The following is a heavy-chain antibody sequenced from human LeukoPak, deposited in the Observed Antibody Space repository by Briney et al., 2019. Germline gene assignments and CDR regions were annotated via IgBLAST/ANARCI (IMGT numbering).Heavy chain of an antibody. V-gene: IGHV1-8*01. D-gene: IGHD7-27*01. CDR2: MSPNSGDT. CDR3: VRTPPNWGFDY. J-gene: IGHJ4*02. CDR1: GYTFTSHD. Sequence: GASVTVSCTASGYTFTSHDINWVRQAPGQGLEWMGWMSPNSGDTGYAQKFQGRVTMTSDSSISTAYMELSSLRSEDTAIYYCVRTPPNWGFDYWGQGTLVTVSS.